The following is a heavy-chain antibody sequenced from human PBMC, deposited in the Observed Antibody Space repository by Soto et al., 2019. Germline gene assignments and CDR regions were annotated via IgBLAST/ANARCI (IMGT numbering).Heavy chain of an antibody. CDR1: GGSISSYH. CDR2: VYSTGNT. J-gene: IGHJ6*02. CDR3: ARFVRSCSGTTCYTRADV. V-gene: IGHV4-4*07. D-gene: IGHD2-2*02. Sequence: SETLSLTCSVSGGSISSYHWSWIRQPAGKGLEWIGRVYSTGNTNYNPSLKSRVTMSVDTSKNQFSLKLRSVIVADTAVYHCARFVRSCSGTTCYTRADVWGQGTTVTVSS.